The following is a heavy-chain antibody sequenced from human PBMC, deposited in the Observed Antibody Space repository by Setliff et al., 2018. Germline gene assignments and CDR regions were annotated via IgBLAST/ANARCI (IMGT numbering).Heavy chain of an antibody. CDR2: IIPILGIA. Sequence: SVKVSCKASGGTFSSYAISWVRQAPGQGLEWMGGIIPILGIANYAQRVQGRVTITADESTSTAYMELSSLRSEDTAVYYCARERTTNWEGYYFDYWGQGTLVTVSS. D-gene: IGHD7-27*01. V-gene: IGHV1-69*10. CDR3: ARERTTNWEGYYFDY. CDR1: GGTFSSYA. J-gene: IGHJ4*02.